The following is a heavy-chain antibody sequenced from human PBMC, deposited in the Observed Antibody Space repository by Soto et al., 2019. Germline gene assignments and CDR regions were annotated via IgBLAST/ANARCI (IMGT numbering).Heavy chain of an antibody. D-gene: IGHD1-26*01. CDR2: MNPESGNI. V-gene: IGHV1-8*01. J-gene: IGHJ4*02. Sequence: ASVKVSCKASGYTFTSYDINWVRQATGQGLEWMGWMNPESGNIGYAQKFQGRVTMTRDTSISTAYMDLIGLRSDDTAVYYCARFVRQQPPTIDFWGQGTLVTISS. CDR1: GYTFTSYD. CDR3: ARFVRQQPPTIDF.